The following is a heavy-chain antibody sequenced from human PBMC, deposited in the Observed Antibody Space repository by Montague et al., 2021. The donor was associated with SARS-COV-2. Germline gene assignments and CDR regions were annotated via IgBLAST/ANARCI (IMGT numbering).Heavy chain of an antibody. CDR2: IFGSGAGT. CDR3: AKQTGAGAIVYWYFDL. D-gene: IGHD6-25*01. J-gene: IGHJ2*01. CDR1: GFAFNNFA. Sequence: SLRLSCAASGFAFNNFAMTWVRQPPGKGLEWVSSIFGSGAGTYYADSVQGRFTISRDNSRNTLYQQMNSLRAEDTAKYYCAKQTGAGAIVYWYFDLWGRGTVVSVSS. V-gene: IGHV3-23*01.